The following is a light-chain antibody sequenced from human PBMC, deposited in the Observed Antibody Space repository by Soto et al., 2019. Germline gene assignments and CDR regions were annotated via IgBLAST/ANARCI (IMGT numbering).Light chain of an antibody. CDR3: QQYYSSPYT. CDR2: WAS. V-gene: IGKV4-1*01. Sequence: DIVMTQSPASLVVSLGARATINCKSSQSVLYSSNAKTYVARYQQKAGQPPKLLLYWASTRESGVPDRFIGSASGTDFTLTISSLQAGDVAVYYCQQYYSSPYTFGQGTKLEIK. CDR1: QSVLYSSNAKTY. J-gene: IGKJ2*01.